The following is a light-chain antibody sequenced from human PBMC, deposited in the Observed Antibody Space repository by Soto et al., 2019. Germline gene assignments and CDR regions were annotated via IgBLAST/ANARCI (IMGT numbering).Light chain of an antibody. V-gene: IGKV3-20*01. J-gene: IGKJ1*01. CDR2: GAS. CDR1: QSVSSSY. Sequence: EIGLTQSPGTLSLSPGERATLSCRASQSVSSSYLAWYQQKPGQAPRLLIYGASSRATGIPDRFSGSGSGTDFTLTISRLEPEDFAVYYCQQYGSSPPGTFGQGTKVEIK. CDR3: QQYGSSPPGT.